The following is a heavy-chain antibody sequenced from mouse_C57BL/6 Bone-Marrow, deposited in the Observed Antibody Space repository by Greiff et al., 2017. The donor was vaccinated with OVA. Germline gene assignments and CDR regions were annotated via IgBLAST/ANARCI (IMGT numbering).Heavy chain of an antibody. CDR2: ISSGGDYI. J-gene: IGHJ4*01. V-gene: IGHV5-9-1*02. CDR1: GFPFSSYA. Sequence: EVKLVESGEGLVKPGGSLKLSCAASGFPFSSYAMSWVRQTPEKRLEWVAYISSGGDYIYYADTVKGRFTISRDNARNTLYLQMSRLKAEDTAMYDCTRLLEAMDYWGQGTSVTVSS. D-gene: IGHD2-1*01. CDR3: TRLLEAMDY.